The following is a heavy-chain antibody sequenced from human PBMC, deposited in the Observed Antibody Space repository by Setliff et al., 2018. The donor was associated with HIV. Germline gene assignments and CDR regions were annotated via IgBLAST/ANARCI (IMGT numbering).Heavy chain of an antibody. J-gene: IGHJ3*01. CDR2: IKGDGSEK. D-gene: IGHD3-10*01. CDR1: GFTFSSYW. Sequence: LRLSCAASGFTFSSYWMYWVRQAPGKGLEWVASIKGDGSEKYYVGSVKGRFTSSRDNAGNSLSLQMNSLRAEGTAVYYCARDRGGYTFDFWGQGTVVTVSS. V-gene: IGHV3-7*01. CDR3: ARDRGGYTFDF.